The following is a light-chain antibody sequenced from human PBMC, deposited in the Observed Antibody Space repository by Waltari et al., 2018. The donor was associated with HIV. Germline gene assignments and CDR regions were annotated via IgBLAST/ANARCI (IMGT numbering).Light chain of an antibody. Sequence: QSVLTQPPSASGTPGQRVTISCSGSSSNVGRNSVSWYRQFPGTAPKLLNYKTNQRPSGVPDRCSGSKSGTSASLAISGLQSDDESVYYCAAWDDSLNGPLFGGGTQLTVL. CDR1: SSNVGRNS. CDR2: KTN. V-gene: IGLV1-44*01. CDR3: AAWDDSLNGPL. J-gene: IGLJ2*01.